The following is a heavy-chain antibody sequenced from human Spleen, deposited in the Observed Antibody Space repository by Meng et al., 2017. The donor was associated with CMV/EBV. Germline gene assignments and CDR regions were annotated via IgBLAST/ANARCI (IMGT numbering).Heavy chain of an antibody. CDR2: ISAYNDDT. CDR1: GYTFSDYG. D-gene: IGHD2-2*01. Sequence: ASVQVSCKASGYTFSDYGISWVRQAPGQGLEWMGWISAYNDDTNYARNLRGRVTMTTDTSTTTAYMELRSLRSDDTDVYYCARDLQYCGSTSCYDDCFDPWGQGTLVTVSS. J-gene: IGHJ5*02. V-gene: IGHV1-18*01. CDR3: ARDLQYCGSTSCYDDCFDP.